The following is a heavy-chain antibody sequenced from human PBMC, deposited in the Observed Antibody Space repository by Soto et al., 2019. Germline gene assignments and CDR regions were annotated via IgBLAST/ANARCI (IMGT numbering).Heavy chain of an antibody. CDR3: ASELRYSRRTGALY. V-gene: IGHV4-39*01. CDR1: GGSISSSSYY. CDR2: IYYSGST. Sequence: SETLSLTCTVFGGSISSSSYYWGWIRQPPGKGLEWIGSIYYSGSTYYNPSLKSRVTISVDTSKNQFSLKLSSVTAADTAVYYCASELRYSRRTGALYWGQGTLVTVSS. J-gene: IGHJ4*02. D-gene: IGHD6-13*01.